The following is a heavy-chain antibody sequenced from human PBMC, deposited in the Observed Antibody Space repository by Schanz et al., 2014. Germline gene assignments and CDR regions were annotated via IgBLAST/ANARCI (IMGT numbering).Heavy chain of an antibody. J-gene: IGHJ3*01. CDR3: ARDPWVGEKDAFDF. CDR1: GASISSGGYY. V-gene: IGHV4-31*03. Sequence: QVQLQESGPGLVKPSQTLSLTCTVSGASISSGGYYWDWIRLLPGKGLEWIGYISYSGSTSFNPARKSRLTMSVDTSKNQFSLRLSSVTAADTAVYYCARDPWVGEKDAFDFWGQGTMVIVSS. D-gene: IGHD3-10*01. CDR2: ISYSGST.